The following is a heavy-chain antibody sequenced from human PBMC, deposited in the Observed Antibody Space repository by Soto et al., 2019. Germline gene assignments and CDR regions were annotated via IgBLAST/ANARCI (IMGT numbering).Heavy chain of an antibody. CDR3: ASRPGFDPYYFDY. CDR2: ISGSGEHT. Sequence: RGSLRLSCAGSGFTFSSQGMAWIRLAPGKGLEWVSAISGSGEHTYYADNVKGRFTISRDNSNNILYLQMNSLRGEDTALYHCASRPGFDPYYFDYWGQGTLVTVSS. V-gene: IGHV3-23*01. J-gene: IGHJ4*02. CDR1: GFTFSSQG.